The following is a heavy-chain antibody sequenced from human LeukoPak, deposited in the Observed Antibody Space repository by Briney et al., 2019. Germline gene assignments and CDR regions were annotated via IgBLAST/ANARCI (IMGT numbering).Heavy chain of an antibody. CDR3: ARGNHPYSLDY. Sequence: GGSLRLSCAASGFTFSSYEMTWVRQAPGKGLEWVSYITSSGSTIYHADSVKGRFTISRDNAKNSLYLQMNSLRAEDTAVYYCARGNHPYSLDYWGQGTLVTVSS. J-gene: IGHJ4*02. CDR1: GFTFSSYE. D-gene: IGHD2-15*01. CDR2: ITSSGSTI. V-gene: IGHV3-48*03.